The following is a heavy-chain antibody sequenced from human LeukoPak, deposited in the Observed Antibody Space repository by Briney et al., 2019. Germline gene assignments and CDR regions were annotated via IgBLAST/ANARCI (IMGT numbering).Heavy chain of an antibody. CDR3: AKDTLAYYFDY. CDR1: GFTFSSYG. J-gene: IGHJ4*02. CDR2: ISYDGSNK. V-gene: IGHV3-30*18. Sequence: QTGGSLRLSCAASGFTFSSYGMHWVRQAPGKGLEWVAVISYDGSNKYYADSVKGRFTISRDNSKNTLYLQMNSLRAEDTAVYYYAKDTLAYYFDYWGQGTLVTVSS.